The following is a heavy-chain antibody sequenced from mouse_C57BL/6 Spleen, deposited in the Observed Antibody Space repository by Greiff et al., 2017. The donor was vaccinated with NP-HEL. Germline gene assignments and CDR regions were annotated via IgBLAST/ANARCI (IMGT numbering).Heavy chain of an antibody. CDR2: ISSGGSYT. J-gene: IGHJ2*01. Sequence: EVQLVESGGDLVKPGGSLKLSCAASGFTFSSYGMSWVRQTPDKRLEWVATISSGGSYTYYPDSVKGRVTITIDNAKNTLYLQMSSLKSEDTAMYYCARHGASCGSLYSFDYWGQGTTLTVSS. V-gene: IGHV5-6*01. D-gene: IGHD1-1*01. CDR1: GFTFSSYG. CDR3: ARHGASCGSLYSFDY.